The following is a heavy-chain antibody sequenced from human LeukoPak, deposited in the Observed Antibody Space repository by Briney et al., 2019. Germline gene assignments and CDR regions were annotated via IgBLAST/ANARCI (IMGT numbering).Heavy chain of an antibody. CDR3: AKRGDFWSGYLDY. J-gene: IGHJ4*02. CDR2: IKQDGSEK. V-gene: IGHV3-7*03. CDR1: GFTFSRHW. D-gene: IGHD3-3*01. Sequence: PGGSLTLSCAASGFTFSRHWMSWVRQAPGKGLEWVANIKQDGSEKYYVDSVKGRFTISRDNAKNSLYLQKNSLRAEDTAVYYCAKRGDFWSGYLDYWGQGTLVTVSS.